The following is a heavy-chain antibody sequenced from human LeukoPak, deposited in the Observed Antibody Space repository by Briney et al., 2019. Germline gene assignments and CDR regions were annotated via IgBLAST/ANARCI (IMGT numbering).Heavy chain of an antibody. J-gene: IGHJ4*02. CDR1: GFTFSDYA. Sequence: GGSLRLSCVASGFTFSDYAMNWVRQAPGKGLEWVSTFKTNYNQVYYAESVRGRFTTSTDNSKNTAYLQMNSLRVEDTALYYCARSVPDYTRFDFWGQGALVTVSS. V-gene: IGHV3-23*05. D-gene: IGHD4-11*01. CDR3: ARSVPDYTRFDF. CDR2: FKTNYNQV.